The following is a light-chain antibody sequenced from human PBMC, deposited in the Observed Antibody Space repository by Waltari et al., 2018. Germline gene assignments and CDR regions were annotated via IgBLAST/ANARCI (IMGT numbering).Light chain of an antibody. CDR3: QQYNHFPPI. CDR1: EDIMNH. CDR2: DSS. Sequence: DFQMTQSPSSLSASVGDRVTITCRATEDIMNHLNWYHQKPGKAPKLLIYDSSHLHTGGSSRFRGSGSGTHFSLTIDNLQPEDLGTYYCQQYNHFPPIFGQGTRLEI. J-gene: IGKJ5*01. V-gene: IGKV1-33*01.